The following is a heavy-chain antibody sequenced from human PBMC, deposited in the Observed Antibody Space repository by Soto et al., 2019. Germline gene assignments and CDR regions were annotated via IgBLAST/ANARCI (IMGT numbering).Heavy chain of an antibody. CDR1: GYTFTGYY. CDR2: INPNSGGT. J-gene: IGHJ4*02. Sequence: ASVKVSCKASGYTFTGYYMHWVRQAPGQGLEWMGWINPNSGGTNYAQKFQGRVTMTRDTSISTAYMELSRLRSDDTAVYYCARLVATINPFDYWGQGTLVTVYS. V-gene: IGHV1-2*02. D-gene: IGHD5-12*01. CDR3: ARLVATINPFDY.